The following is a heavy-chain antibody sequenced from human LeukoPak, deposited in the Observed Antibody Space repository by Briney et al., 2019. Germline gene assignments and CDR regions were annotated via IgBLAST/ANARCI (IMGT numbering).Heavy chain of an antibody. D-gene: IGHD4-17*01. CDR1: GGSFSGYY. V-gene: IGHV4-34*01. CDR2: INHSGST. CDR3: ARLSYGDYAGY. Sequence: SETLSLACAVYGGSFSGYYWSWIRQPPGKGLEWIGEINHSGSTNYNPSLKSRVTISVDTSKNQFSLKLSSVTAADTAVYYCARLSYGDYAGYWGQGTLVTVSS. J-gene: IGHJ4*02.